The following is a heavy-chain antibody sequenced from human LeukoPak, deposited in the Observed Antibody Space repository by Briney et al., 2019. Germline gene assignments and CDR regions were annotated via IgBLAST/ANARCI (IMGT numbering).Heavy chain of an antibody. D-gene: IGHD6-13*01. CDR2: IIPIFGTA. CDR3: ARGIAIAAAGIGYYGMDV. V-gene: IGHV1-69*05. J-gene: IGHJ6*02. Sequence: SVKVSCKASGGTFSSYAISWVRQAPGQGLEWMGGIIPIFGTANYAQKFQGRVTITTDESTSTAYMELSSLRSEDTAVYYCARGIAIAAAGIGYYGMDVWGQGTTVTVSS. CDR1: GGTFSSYA.